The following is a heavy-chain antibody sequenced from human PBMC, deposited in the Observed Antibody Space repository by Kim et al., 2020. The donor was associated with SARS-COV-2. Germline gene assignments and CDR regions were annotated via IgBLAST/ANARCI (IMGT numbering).Heavy chain of an antibody. V-gene: IGHV3-30*18. J-gene: IGHJ6*02. Sequence: GGSLRLSCAASGFTFSHYGMHWVRQAPGKGLEWVAVTSYDGGDKYYADSVKGRFTISRDNSKNTLYLQMNGLRAEDTAVYYCAKDLSNYLTGYYFYGMDVWGQGNTVTVSS. D-gene: IGHD4-4*01. CDR3: AKDLSNYLTGYYFYGMDV. CDR1: GFTFSHYG. CDR2: TSYDGGDK.